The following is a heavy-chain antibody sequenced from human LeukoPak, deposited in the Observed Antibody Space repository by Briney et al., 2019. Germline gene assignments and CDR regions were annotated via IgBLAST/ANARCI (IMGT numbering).Heavy chain of an antibody. CDR2: MNPNSGNT. D-gene: IGHD2-15*01. Sequence: ASVKVSCKDSGYTFTSYDINWVRQATGQGLEWMGWMNPNSGNTGYAQKFQGRVTITRNTSISTAYMELSSLRSEDTAVYYCARGLYCSGGSCYLYYFDYWGQGTLVTVSS. V-gene: IGHV1-8*03. CDR3: ARGLYCSGGSCYLYYFDY. CDR1: GYTFTSYD. J-gene: IGHJ4*02.